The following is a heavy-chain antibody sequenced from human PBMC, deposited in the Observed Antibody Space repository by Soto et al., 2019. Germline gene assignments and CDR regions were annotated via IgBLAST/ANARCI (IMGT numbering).Heavy chain of an antibody. J-gene: IGHJ1*01. V-gene: IGHV3-23*01. CDR3: AILDYYAR. CDR1: GFTFSSRA. D-gene: IGHD3-10*02. CDR2: LSGSGGTT. Sequence: EVQLLESGGGLVQPGGSLRLSCTASGFTFSSRAMTWVRQAPGKGLEWGSTLSGSGGTTYYVDSVKGRFTISRDNSKNTLYLQMNRMRVEHTAVYYCAILDYYARWGQGTLVPVSS.